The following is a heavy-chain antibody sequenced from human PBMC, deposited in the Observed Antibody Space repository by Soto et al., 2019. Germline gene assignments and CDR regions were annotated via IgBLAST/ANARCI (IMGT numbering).Heavy chain of an antibody. V-gene: IGHV3-21*06. CDR2: ISGSSTYI. J-gene: IGHJ3*01. CDR3: ARDRCRGGSCYRTYAFDL. Sequence: GRSLRLSCAGSGFILSNYTMNWVRQAPGKGLEWVSSISGSSTYIYYADSVKGRFTISRDNAKNSPSLEMNSLRVEDTAVYFCARDRCRGGSCYRTYAFDLWGRGTLVTVSS. CDR1: GFILSNYT. D-gene: IGHD2-15*01.